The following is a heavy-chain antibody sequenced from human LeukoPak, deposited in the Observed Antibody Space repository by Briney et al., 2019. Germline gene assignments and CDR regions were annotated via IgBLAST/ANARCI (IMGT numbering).Heavy chain of an antibody. V-gene: IGHV3-23*01. CDR1: GFTFSTYA. CDR2: ISGSGDDT. D-gene: IGHD3-10*01. CDR3: MTRDTSGY. Sequence: PGGSLRLSCAASGFTFSTYAMGWVRQAPGKGLEWVSTISGSGDDTYYADSVKGRFTISRDKSKNTLYLQMRSLRAEDTAVYYCMTRDTSGYWGQGTLVTVSS. J-gene: IGHJ4*02.